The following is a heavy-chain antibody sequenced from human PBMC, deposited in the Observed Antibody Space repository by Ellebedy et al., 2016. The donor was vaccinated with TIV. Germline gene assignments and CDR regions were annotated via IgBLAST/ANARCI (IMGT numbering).Heavy chain of an antibody. CDR2: IKQDGSEK. J-gene: IGHJ5*02. V-gene: IGHV3-7*01. CDR1: GFTFSSYW. D-gene: IGHD2-8*02. Sequence: GGSLRLSXAASGFTFSSYWMSWVRQAPGKGLEWVANIKQDGSEKYYVDSVKGRFTISRDNAKNSLYLQMNSLRAEDTAVYYCARPGGPFSQKLGFNPWGQGTLVTVSS. CDR3: ARPGGPFSQKLGFNP.